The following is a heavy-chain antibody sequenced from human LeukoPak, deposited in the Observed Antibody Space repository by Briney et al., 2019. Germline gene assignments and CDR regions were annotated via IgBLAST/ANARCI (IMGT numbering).Heavy chain of an antibody. CDR3: ARDKAHSYGYYFDP. CDR1: GGGISTYY. Sequence: SETLSPTCTVAGGGISTYYWNWIRQTPGKGLEWVGHIANGATDYNPSLKSRAIISVDTSKNQISLRLTSVTAADTAVYHCARDKAHSYGYYFDPWGPGTQVLVSS. CDR2: IANGAT. J-gene: IGHJ4*02. D-gene: IGHD3-10*01. V-gene: IGHV4-4*08.